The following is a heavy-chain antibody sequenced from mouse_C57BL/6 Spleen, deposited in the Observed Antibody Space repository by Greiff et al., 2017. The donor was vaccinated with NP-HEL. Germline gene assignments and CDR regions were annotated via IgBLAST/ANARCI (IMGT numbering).Heavy chain of an antibody. D-gene: IGHD2-4*01. Sequence: DVKLQESGPELVKPGASVKIPCKASGYTFTDYNMDWVKQSHGKSLEWIGDINPNNGGTIYNQKFKGKATLTVDKSSSTAYMELRSLTSEDTAVYYCARDDYDWFAYWGQGTLVTVSA. CDR1: GYTFTDYN. CDR3: ARDDYDWFAY. V-gene: IGHV1-18*01. CDR2: INPNNGGT. J-gene: IGHJ3*01.